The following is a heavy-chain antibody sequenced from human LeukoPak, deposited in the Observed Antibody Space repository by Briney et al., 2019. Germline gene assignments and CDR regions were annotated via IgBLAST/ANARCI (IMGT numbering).Heavy chain of an antibody. J-gene: IGHJ4*02. D-gene: IGHD3-22*01. V-gene: IGHV3-7*05. Sequence: PGGSLRLSCAASGFTFSSYWMSWVRQAPGKGLEWVANIKQDGSEKYYVDSVKGRFTTSRDNAKNSLYLQMNSLRAEDTAVYYCARSRGGYFLGVGYFDYWGQGTLVTVSS. CDR2: IKQDGSEK. CDR1: GFTFSSYW. CDR3: ARSRGGYFLGVGYFDY.